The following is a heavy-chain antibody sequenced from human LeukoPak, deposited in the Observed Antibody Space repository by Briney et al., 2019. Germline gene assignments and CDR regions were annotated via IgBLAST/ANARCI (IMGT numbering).Heavy chain of an antibody. CDR2: ISAYNGNT. CDR3: ARSGYYYDSSGYYYSDY. Sequence: ASVTVSCKASGYTFTSYGITWVRQAPGQGLEWMGWISAYNGNTNYAQKFQGRVTMTTDTSTSTAYMELRSLRSDDTAVYYCARSGYYYDSSGYYYSDYWGQGTLVTVSS. V-gene: IGHV1-18*01. D-gene: IGHD3-22*01. CDR1: GYTFTSYG. J-gene: IGHJ4*02.